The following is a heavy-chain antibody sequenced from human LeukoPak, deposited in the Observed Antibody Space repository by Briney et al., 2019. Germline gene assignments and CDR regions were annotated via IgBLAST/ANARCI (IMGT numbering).Heavy chain of an antibody. V-gene: IGHV3-9*01. CDR1: GFTLDVYA. Sequence: GGSVSLSCVASGFTLDVYAMHWVRQAPGKGLEWVSGISWNSGSIGYTDSVKGRLTISRDNAKNSLYLQMNSLRAEDEALYYCAKDVGYSSSWYYFDYWGQGTLVTVSS. CDR2: ISWNSGSI. D-gene: IGHD6-13*01. CDR3: AKDVGYSSSWYYFDY. J-gene: IGHJ4*02.